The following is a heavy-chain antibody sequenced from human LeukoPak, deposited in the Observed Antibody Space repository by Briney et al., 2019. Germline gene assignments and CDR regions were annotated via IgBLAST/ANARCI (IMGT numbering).Heavy chain of an antibody. D-gene: IGHD3-10*01. V-gene: IGHV3-23*01. Sequence: GGSLRLSCAASGFTFSSYAMSWVRQAPGKGLEWVSAISGSGGSTYYADCVKGRFTISRDNSKNTLYLQMNSLRAEDTAVHYCAKVKAPYGSGSYGYYFDNWGQGTLVTVSS. CDR3: AKVKAPYGSGSYGYYFDN. CDR2: ISGSGGST. J-gene: IGHJ4*02. CDR1: GFTFSSYA.